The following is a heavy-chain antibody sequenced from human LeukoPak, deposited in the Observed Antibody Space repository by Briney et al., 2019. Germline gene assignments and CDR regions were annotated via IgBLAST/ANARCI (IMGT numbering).Heavy chain of an antibody. J-gene: IGHJ4*02. CDR1: GVSISSYY. D-gene: IGHD3-22*01. V-gene: IGHV4-59*01. CDR2: IYYSGSI. Sequence: SETLSLTCTVSGVSISSYYWSWIRQPPGKGLEWIGDIYYSGSIKYNPSLKSRVTMSVDTSKNQFSLKLSSVTAADTAIYYCARENPSGYYNRPIDYWGQGTLVTVSS. CDR3: ARENPSGYYNRPIDY.